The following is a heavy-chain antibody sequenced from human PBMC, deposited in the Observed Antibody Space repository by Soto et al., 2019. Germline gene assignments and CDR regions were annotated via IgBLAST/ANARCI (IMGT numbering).Heavy chain of an antibody. CDR1: GFTFSSYG. V-gene: IGHV3-33*01. CDR2: IWYDGSNK. Sequence: QVQLVESGGGVVQPGRSLRLSCAASGFTFSSYGMRWVRQAPGKGLEWVAVIWYDGSNKYYADSVKGRFTISRDNSKYTLYLQMNSLRAEDTAVYYCARGRDTAMVIDAFDIWGQGTMVTVSS. J-gene: IGHJ3*02. CDR3: ARGRDTAMVIDAFDI. D-gene: IGHD5-18*01.